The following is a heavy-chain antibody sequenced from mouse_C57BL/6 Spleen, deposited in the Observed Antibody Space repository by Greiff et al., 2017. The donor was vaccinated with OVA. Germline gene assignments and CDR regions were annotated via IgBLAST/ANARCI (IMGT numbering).Heavy chain of an antibody. Sequence: EVQLQQSGPELVKPGASVKISCKASGYTFTDYYMNWVKQSHGKSLEWIGDINPNNGGTSYNQQFKGKATLTVDKYSSTAYMELRSLTSEDSAVYYCARRRNYYGSIWYYFDYGGQGTTLTVSA. J-gene: IGHJ2*01. CDR3: ARRRNYYGSIWYYFDY. D-gene: IGHD1-1*01. CDR2: INPNNGGT. CDR1: GYTFTDYY. V-gene: IGHV1-26*01.